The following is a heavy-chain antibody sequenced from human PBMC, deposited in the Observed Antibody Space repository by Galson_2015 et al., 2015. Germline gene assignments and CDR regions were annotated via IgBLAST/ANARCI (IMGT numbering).Heavy chain of an antibody. J-gene: IGHJ4*02. CDR3: ARASQDCTSSTCPYNY. D-gene: IGHD2-2*01. CDR2: IIPIFGKP. V-gene: IGHV1-69*06. Sequence: SCKASGGSFNIYALSWVRQAPGQGLQWIGGIIPIFGKPNYAQSFQGRVTITAEISTGTIYMELRGLRSEDSAVYYCARASQDCTSSTCPYNYWGQGTLVIVSS. CDR1: GGSFNIYA.